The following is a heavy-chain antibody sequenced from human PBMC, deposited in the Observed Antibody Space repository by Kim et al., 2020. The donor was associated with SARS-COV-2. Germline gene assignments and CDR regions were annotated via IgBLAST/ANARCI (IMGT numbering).Heavy chain of an antibody. J-gene: IGHJ6*02. Sequence: SETLSLTCAVYGGSFSGYYWSWIRQPPGKGLEWIGEINHSGSTNYNPSLKSRVTISVDTSKNQFSLKLSSVTAADTAVYYCARSWIYYYYGMDVWGQGTTVTVSS. CDR3: ARSWIYYYYGMDV. CDR2: INHSGST. CDR1: GGSFSGYY. D-gene: IGHD2-2*03. V-gene: IGHV4-34*01.